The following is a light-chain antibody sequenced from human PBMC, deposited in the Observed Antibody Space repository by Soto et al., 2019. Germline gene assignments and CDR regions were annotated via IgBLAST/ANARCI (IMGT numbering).Light chain of an antibody. V-gene: IGLV2-14*01. Sequence: QSVLTQPASVSGSPGQSITISCTGSSSDIGSYNYVSWYQQHPGKAPKLIIYEVSNRPFGVSDRFSGSKSANTASLTISGLQTEDEANYYCSSYRNSSTLAFGGGTKLTVL. CDR3: SSYRNSSTLA. J-gene: IGLJ2*01. CDR1: SSDIGSYNY. CDR2: EVS.